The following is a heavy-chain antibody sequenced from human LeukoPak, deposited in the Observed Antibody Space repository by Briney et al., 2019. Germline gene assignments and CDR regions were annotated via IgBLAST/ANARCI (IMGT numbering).Heavy chain of an antibody. CDR2: IRHDGSVN. CDR3: ARDGMGVIKSFDI. V-gene: IGHV3-7*05. D-gene: IGHD3-10*01. Sequence: GGSLRLSCAASGFTFTVYWMRWGREGPGEGLGWGPNIRHDGSVNYFVDSVKGRFTISRDNAKNSLYIQMNSLRAEEPAVYYCARDGMGVIKSFDIGGQGTMVTVSS. CDR1: GFTFTVYW. J-gene: IGHJ3*02.